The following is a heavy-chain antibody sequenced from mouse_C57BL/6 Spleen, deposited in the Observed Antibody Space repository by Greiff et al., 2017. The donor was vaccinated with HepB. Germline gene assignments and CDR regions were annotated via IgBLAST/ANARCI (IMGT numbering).Heavy chain of an antibody. J-gene: IGHJ3*01. Sequence: QVQLQQSGPELVKPGASVKISCKASGYAFSSSWMNWVKQRPGKGLEWIGRIYPGDGDTNYNGKFKGKATLTADKSSSTAYMQLSSLTSEGSAVYYCASRLYFDYWGKGTLVTVSA. V-gene: IGHV1-82*01. D-gene: IGHD3-2*02. CDR2: IYPGDGDT. CDR3: ASRLYFDY. CDR1: GYAFSSSW.